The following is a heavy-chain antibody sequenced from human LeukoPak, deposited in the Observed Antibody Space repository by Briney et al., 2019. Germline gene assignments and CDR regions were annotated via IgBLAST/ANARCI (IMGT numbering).Heavy chain of an antibody. Sequence: ATVTLSCKVSGGTFSSYAISWVRQPPGQGLEWMGRINPIFGTANYAQKFQGRVITTTDEPTSTGYMELSSLRSEDTAVYYCAIERVLCGGYCRPLDYWGQGTMVTVSS. V-gene: IGHV1-69*05. CDR3: AIERVLCGGYCRPLDY. CDR2: INPIFGTA. J-gene: IGHJ4*02. D-gene: IGHD2-2*03. CDR1: GGTFSSYA.